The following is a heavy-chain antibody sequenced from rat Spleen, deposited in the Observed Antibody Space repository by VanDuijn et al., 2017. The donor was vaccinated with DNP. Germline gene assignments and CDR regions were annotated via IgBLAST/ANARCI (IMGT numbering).Heavy chain of an antibody. Sequence: EVQLVESGGGLVQPGRSLKLSCAASGFTFSDYNMAWVRQAPKKGLEWVATISAGGGNTYYRDSVKGRFIISRDNAKNTQYLQMDSLRSEDTATYYCARITTRGGWYFDFWGPGTMVTVSS. CDR3: ARITTRGGWYFDF. D-gene: IGHD1-10*01. CDR2: ISAGGGNT. CDR1: GFTFSDYN. V-gene: IGHV5S23*01. J-gene: IGHJ1*01.